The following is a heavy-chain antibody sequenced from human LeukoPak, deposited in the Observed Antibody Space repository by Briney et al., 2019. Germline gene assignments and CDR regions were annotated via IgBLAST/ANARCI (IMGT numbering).Heavy chain of an antibody. D-gene: IGHD6-6*01. CDR2: INPNSGGT. V-gene: IGHV1-2*02. CDR3: TREIAGAAVRMGAVAIDI. Sequence: ASVKVSCKASGYTFNDYYMHWVRQAPGQGLEWMGWINPNSGGTNYAQKFQGRVTMTRDTSISTAYMQLTGLTSDDTAVYYCTREIAGAAVRMGAVAIDIWGQGAMVTVSS. J-gene: IGHJ3*02. CDR1: GYTFNDYY.